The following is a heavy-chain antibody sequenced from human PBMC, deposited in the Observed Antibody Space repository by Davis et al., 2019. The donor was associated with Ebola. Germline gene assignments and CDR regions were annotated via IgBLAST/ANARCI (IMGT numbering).Heavy chain of an antibody. Sequence: GESLKISCAASGFTFSSYSMNWVRQAPGKGLEWVSSISSSSSYIYYADSVKGRFTISRDNAKNSLYLQMNSLRAEDTAVYYCARGADSGSYYAPFDYWGQGTLVTVSS. CDR3: ARGADSGSYYAPFDY. J-gene: IGHJ4*02. D-gene: IGHD1-26*01. CDR2: ISSSSSYI. V-gene: IGHV3-21*01. CDR1: GFTFSSYS.